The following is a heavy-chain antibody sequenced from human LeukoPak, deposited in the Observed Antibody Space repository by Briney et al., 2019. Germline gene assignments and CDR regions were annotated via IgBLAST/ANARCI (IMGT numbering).Heavy chain of an antibody. CDR1: GYTFTSYG. Sequence: GASVKVSCKASGYTFTSYGISWVRQAPGQGLEWMGWISAYNGNTNYAQKLQGRVTMTTDTSTSTAYMELRSLRSDDTAVYYCARRGGYWQYSSSSGGSPGLDYWGQGTLVTVSS. V-gene: IGHV1-18*01. CDR2: ISAYNGNT. CDR3: ARRGGYWQYSSSSGGSPGLDY. J-gene: IGHJ4*02. D-gene: IGHD6-6*01.